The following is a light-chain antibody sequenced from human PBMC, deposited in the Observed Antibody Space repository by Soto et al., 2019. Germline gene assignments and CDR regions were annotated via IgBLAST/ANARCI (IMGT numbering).Light chain of an antibody. V-gene: IGKV3-15*01. CDR3: QQYGDSPWT. Sequence: ETVMTQSPATLSVSPGERATLSCRASQSVSTNLAWYQQKPGQAPRLLIYGTSTRATGIPARFSGSGSGTEFTLTISSLQSEDFAMYYCQQYGDSPWTFGQGTKVDIK. J-gene: IGKJ1*01. CDR2: GTS. CDR1: QSVSTN.